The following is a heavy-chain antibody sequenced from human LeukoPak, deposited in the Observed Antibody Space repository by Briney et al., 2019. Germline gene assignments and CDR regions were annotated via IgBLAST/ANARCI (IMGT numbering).Heavy chain of an antibody. D-gene: IGHD5-12*01. J-gene: IGHJ4*02. CDR1: GFTFSSYG. V-gene: IGHV3-30*18. Sequence: GRSLRLSCAASGFTFSSYGMHWVRQAPGKGLEWVAVISYDGSNKYYADSVKGRFTISRDNSKNTLYLQMNSLRAEDTAVYYCAKDGTNSGYDRGWYFGYWGQGTLVTVSS. CDR3: AKDGTNSGYDRGWYFGY. CDR2: ISYDGSNK.